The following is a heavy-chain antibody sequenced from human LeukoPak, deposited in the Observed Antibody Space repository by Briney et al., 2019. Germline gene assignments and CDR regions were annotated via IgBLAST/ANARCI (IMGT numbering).Heavy chain of an antibody. J-gene: IGHJ4*02. CDR3: ARGGAYCGGNCYPEY. CDR2: INTAGDT. Sequence: GGSLRLSCTASGFFFSHYDMHWVRQTTDKRLEWVSGINTAGDTYYPGSVKGRFTISRENAKNSLYLQMNSLRTGDTAVYFCARGGAYCGGNCYPEYWGQGILVTVSS. CDR1: GFFFSHYD. D-gene: IGHD2-21*02. V-gene: IGHV3-13*04.